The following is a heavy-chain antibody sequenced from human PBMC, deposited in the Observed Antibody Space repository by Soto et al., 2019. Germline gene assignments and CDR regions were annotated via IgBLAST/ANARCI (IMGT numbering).Heavy chain of an antibody. CDR1: GGTFSSYA. V-gene: IGHV1-69*13. CDR2: IIPTFGTA. CDR3: ARGEQSFGEFPTNYYYYGMDV. D-gene: IGHD3-10*01. J-gene: IGHJ6*02. Sequence: ASVKVSCKASGGTFSSYAISWVRQAPGQGLEWMGGIIPTFGTANYAQKFQGRVTITADESTSTAYMGLSSRRSEDTAVYYCARGEQSFGEFPTNYYYYGMDVWGQGTTVTVSS.